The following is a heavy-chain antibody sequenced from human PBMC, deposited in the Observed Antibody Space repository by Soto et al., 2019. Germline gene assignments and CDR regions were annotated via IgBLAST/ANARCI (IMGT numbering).Heavy chain of an antibody. CDR2: ISYHGSNK. Sequence: QVQLVESGGGVVQPGGSLRLSCAASGFTFSTSAMHWVRQAPGKGLEWVALISYHGSNKYYADSVEGRFTISRDNSKNTVYLQMNSLSAEDTAAYYCPRDLINYADYWGQGPLVTVSS. CDR1: GFTFSTSA. J-gene: IGHJ4*02. CDR3: PRDLINYADY. D-gene: IGHD2-2*01. V-gene: IGHV3-30-3*01.